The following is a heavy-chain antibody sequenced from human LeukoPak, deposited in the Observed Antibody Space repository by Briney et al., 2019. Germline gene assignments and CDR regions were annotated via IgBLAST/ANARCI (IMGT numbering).Heavy chain of an antibody. V-gene: IGHV4-31*03. D-gene: IGHD3-22*01. CDR1: GGSISSGGYY. CDR3: ARGVSSGYEFDY. Sequence: PSETLSLICTVSGGSISSGGYYWSWIRQHPAEGLEWIGYIYYSGSTYYNPSLKSRVTISVDTSKNQFSLKLSSVTAADTAVYYCARGVSSGYEFDYWGQGTLVTVSS. CDR2: IYYSGST. J-gene: IGHJ4*02.